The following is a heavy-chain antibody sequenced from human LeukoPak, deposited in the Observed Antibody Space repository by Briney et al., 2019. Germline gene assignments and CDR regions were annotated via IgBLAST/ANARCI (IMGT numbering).Heavy chain of an antibody. D-gene: IGHD1-26*01. CDR1: GFTFSNYW. Sequence: GSLKLPCAAPGFTFSNYWIHWVRQAPGEGLVLGLPINCDGSSTSYADSVKGRFTISRDNAKNTLYLQMNRLRAEDTAVYYCARVSSGSYFGYYYYYMDVWGKGTTVTVSS. CDR2: INCDGSST. V-gene: IGHV3-74*01. CDR3: ARVSSGSYFGYYYYYMDV. J-gene: IGHJ6*03.